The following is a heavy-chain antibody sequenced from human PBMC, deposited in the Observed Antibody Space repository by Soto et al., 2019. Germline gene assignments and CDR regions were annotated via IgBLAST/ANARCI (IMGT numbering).Heavy chain of an antibody. V-gene: IGHV1-18*01. CDR2: ISAYNGNT. J-gene: IGHJ4*02. CDR3: ARTVYYYDSSGYYLDY. Sequence: GLEWMGWISAYNGNTNYAQKLQGRVTMTTDTSTSTAYMELRSLRSDDTAVYYCARTVYYYDSSGYYLDYWGQGTLVTVSS. D-gene: IGHD3-22*01.